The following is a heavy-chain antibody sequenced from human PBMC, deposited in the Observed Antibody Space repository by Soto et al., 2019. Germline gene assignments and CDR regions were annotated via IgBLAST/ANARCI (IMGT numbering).Heavy chain of an antibody. CDR3: ARGAKLLWFGEAIGDY. J-gene: IGHJ4*02. D-gene: IGHD3-10*01. CDR1: GFTFSSYG. V-gene: IGHV3-33*01. Sequence: QVQLVESGGGVVQPGRSLRLSCAASGFTFSSYGMHWVRQAPGKGLEWVAVIWYDGSNKYYADSMKGRFTISRDNSKNTLYLQMNSLRAEDTAVYYCARGAKLLWFGEAIGDYWGQGTLVTVSS. CDR2: IWYDGSNK.